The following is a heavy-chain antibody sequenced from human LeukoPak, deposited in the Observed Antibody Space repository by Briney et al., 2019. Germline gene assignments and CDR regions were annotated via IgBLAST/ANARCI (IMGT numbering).Heavy chain of an antibody. D-gene: IGHD3-10*01. CDR1: GDSISSGSYY. CDR2: ISGSGGST. J-gene: IGHJ4*02. V-gene: IGHV3-23*01. CDR3: AKDGRLHGLWFGELLGYYFDY. Sequence: PSETLSLTCTVSGDSISSGSYYWSWVRQAPGKGLEWVSAISGSGGSTYYADSVKGRFTISRDNSKNTLYLQMNSLRAEDTAVYYCAKDGRLHGLWFGELLGYYFDYWGQGTLVTVSS.